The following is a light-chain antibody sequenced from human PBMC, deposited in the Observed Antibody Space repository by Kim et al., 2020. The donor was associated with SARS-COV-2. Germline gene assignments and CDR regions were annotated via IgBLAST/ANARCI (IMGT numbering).Light chain of an antibody. J-gene: IGKJ2*01. V-gene: IGKV3-20*01. CDR3: QQYGNSPYT. Sequence: EIVLTQSPGTLSLSPGERVTLSCRASQSISSSYLAWYQQKPGQAPRLLIYGASSRATGIPDRFSGSGSGTDFTLTISGLEPEDFAVFYCQQYGNSPYTFGQGTKLEIK. CDR1: QSISSSY. CDR2: GAS.